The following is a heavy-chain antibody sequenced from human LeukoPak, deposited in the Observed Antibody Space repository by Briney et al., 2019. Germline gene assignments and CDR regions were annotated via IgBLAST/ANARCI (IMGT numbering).Heavy chain of an antibody. CDR3: TRLPP. Sequence: PGGSLRLSCAASGFTVSSHEKNWVRQAPGERLEWVAYISSSGSTIYYADSVKGRFTISRDNAKNSLYLQMNSLRVEDTAVYYCTRLPPWGQGTRVTVSS. CDR2: ISSSGSTI. J-gene: IGHJ5*02. CDR1: GFTVSSHE. V-gene: IGHV3-48*03.